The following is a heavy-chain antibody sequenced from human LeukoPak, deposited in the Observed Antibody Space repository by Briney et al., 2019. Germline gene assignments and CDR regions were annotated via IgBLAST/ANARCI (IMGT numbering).Heavy chain of an antibody. V-gene: IGHV3-7*01. CDR3: ARDSSGWYYYDY. Sequence: PGGSLRLSCATSGFPFSTYWMSWVRQAPGKGLEWVANIKQDGSEKYYVDSVKGRFTISRDNAKNSLYLQMNSLRAEDTAVYYCARDSSGWYYYDYWGQGTLVTVSS. J-gene: IGHJ4*02. D-gene: IGHD6-19*01. CDR2: IKQDGSEK. CDR1: GFPFSTYW.